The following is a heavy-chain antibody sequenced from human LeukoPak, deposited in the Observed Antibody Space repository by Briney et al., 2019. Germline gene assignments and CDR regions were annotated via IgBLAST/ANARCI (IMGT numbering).Heavy chain of an antibody. Sequence: PSETLSLTCAVYGGSFSGYYWSWIRQPPGKGLEWIGEINHSGSTNYNPSLKSRVTISVDTSKNQFSLKLSSVTAADTAVYYCARQGYGDFNWFDPWGQGTLVTVSS. CDR1: GGSFSGYY. V-gene: IGHV4-34*01. CDR2: INHSGST. J-gene: IGHJ5*02. D-gene: IGHD4-17*01. CDR3: ARQGYGDFNWFDP.